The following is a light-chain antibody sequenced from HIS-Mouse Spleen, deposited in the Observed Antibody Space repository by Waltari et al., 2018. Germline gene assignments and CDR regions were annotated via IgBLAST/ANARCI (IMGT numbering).Light chain of an antibody. Sequence: DIVLTQSPGTLSLSPGERATLSCRASQSVSSSYLACYQQKPGQAPRLLIYGASSRATGIPDRFSGSGSGTDFTLTISRLEPEDFAVYYCQQYGSSSTFGQGTRLEIK. CDR2: GAS. CDR3: QQYGSSST. CDR1: QSVSSSY. V-gene: IGKV3-20*01. J-gene: IGKJ5*01.